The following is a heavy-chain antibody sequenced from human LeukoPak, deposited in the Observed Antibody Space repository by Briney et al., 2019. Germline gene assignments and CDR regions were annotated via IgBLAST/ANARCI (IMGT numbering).Heavy chain of an antibody. CDR3: AKRILTGAIRGALDI. Sequence: GGSLRLSCAASGFTFSSYGMHWARQAPGKGLEWVAVISADGNDKYYGDSVKGRFTISRDNSKNTLDLEMNSLRAEDTAVYYCAKRILTGAIRGALDIWGQGTMVTVSS. CDR2: ISADGNDK. D-gene: IGHD3-9*01. J-gene: IGHJ3*02. CDR1: GFTFSSYG. V-gene: IGHV3-30*18.